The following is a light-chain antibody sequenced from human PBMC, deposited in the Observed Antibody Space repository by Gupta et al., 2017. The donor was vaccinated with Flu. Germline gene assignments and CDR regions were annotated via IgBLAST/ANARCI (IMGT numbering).Light chain of an antibody. CDR3: ETWDRGTYV. V-gene: IGLV4-60*03. CDR2: LEGSGSY. CDR1: SGHNSYI. Sequence: QPVLTHSSSASASLGPSVKLTCTLSSGHNSYIIAWHQQQPGKDPRFLMKLEGSGSYSKGSGVPDRFSGSSSAAARPLTISHLQSEDDSYSYCETWDRGTYVFGTGTKVTV. J-gene: IGLJ1*01.